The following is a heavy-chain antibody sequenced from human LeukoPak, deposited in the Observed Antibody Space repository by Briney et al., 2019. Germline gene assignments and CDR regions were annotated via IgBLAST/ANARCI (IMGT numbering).Heavy chain of an antibody. CDR1: GCTFVSYW. Sequence: GWSLRLSCAASGCTFVSYWMNWVRQAPGKGLVWVSRINGYGSSTDFADSVKGRFTISRDNVKNTLYLQMNSLRAEDTAVYYCARDAPGNTALDYWGQGTLVTVSS. D-gene: IGHD5-18*01. J-gene: IGHJ4*02. V-gene: IGHV3-74*01. CDR2: INGYGSST. CDR3: ARDAPGNTALDY.